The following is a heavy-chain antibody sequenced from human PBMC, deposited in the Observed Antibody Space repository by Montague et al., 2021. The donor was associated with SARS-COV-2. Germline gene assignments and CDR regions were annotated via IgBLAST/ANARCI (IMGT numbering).Heavy chain of an antibody. CDR3: ARALSASYSVGGDSFDI. D-gene: IGHD5/OR15-5a*01. Sequence: SLSLSCAASGFTFSQYSMNWVRQAPGKGLEWVSSISTSSLYIYYSASVKGRFTISRANAKHSLFLQMDSLRAEDTAVYYCARALSASYSVGGDSFDIWGQGTMVTVSS. CDR2: ISTSSLYI. CDR1: GFTFSQYS. J-gene: IGHJ3*02. V-gene: IGHV3-21*01.